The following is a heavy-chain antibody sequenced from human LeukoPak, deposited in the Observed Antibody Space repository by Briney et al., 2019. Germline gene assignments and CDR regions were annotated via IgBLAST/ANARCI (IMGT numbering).Heavy chain of an antibody. CDR3: ARDPPRSGYYQIDY. Sequence: GGSLRLSCAASGFTFSSYSMNWVRQAPGKGLEWVSYIGYGYSTIYYADSVKGRFTISRDNAKNSLYLQMNSLRAEDTAVYYCARDPPRSGYYQIDYWGQGTLVTVSS. J-gene: IGHJ4*02. D-gene: IGHD3-22*01. CDR1: GFTFSSYS. V-gene: IGHV3-48*04. CDR2: IGYGYSTI.